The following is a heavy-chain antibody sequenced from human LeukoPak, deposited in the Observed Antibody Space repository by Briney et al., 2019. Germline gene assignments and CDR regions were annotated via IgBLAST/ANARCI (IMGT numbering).Heavy chain of an antibody. CDR1: GGSISSYY. V-gene: IGHV4-4*07. D-gene: IGHD6-13*01. CDR2: IYTSGST. J-gene: IGHJ4*02. CDR3: ARHIAAAGTSWDYFDY. Sequence: SETLSLTCTVSGGSISSYYWSWIRQPAGKGLEWIGRIYTSGSTNYNPSLKSRVTMSVDTSKNQFSLKLSSVTAADTAVYYCARHIAAAGTSWDYFDYWGQGTLVTVSS.